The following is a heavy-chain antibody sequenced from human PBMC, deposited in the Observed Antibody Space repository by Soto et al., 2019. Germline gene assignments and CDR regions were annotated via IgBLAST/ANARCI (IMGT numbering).Heavy chain of an antibody. J-gene: IGHJ4*02. CDR1: GFTFSRYS. CDR3: ARDRGISVAGIDY. V-gene: IGHV3-48*02. D-gene: IGHD6-19*01. Sequence: EVQLVESGGGLVQPGGSLRLSCAASGFTFSRYSMSWVRQAPGKGLEWVSYMSSSGASTYYSDSVQGRFAISRDNAKDSLYLQMNSLTDEETAVYYWARDRGISVAGIDYWGQGTLVTVSS. CDR2: MSSSGAST.